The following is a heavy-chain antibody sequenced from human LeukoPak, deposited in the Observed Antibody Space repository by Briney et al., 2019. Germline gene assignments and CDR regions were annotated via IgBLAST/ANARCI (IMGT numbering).Heavy chain of an antibody. CDR2: ISSSGSTI. J-gene: IGHJ4*02. Sequence: GGSLRLSCAASGFTFSSYEMNWVRQAPGKGLEWVSYISSSGSTIYYADSVKGRFTISRDNAKNSLYLQMNSLRAEDTAVYYCARDFITMVRGFDYWGQGALVIVSS. D-gene: IGHD3-10*01. CDR3: ARDFITMVRGFDY. V-gene: IGHV3-48*03. CDR1: GFTFSSYE.